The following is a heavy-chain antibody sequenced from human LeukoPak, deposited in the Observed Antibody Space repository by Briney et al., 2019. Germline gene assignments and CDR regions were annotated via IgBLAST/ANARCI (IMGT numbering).Heavy chain of an antibody. J-gene: IGHJ4*02. V-gene: IGHV4-59*08. CDR1: GGSISSYY. Sequence: PSETLSLTCTVSGGSISSYYWSWIRQPPGKGLEWIGYIYYSGSTNYNPSLKSRVTISVDTSKNQVSLKVSSVTAADTAVYYCARHWTGGGADCGGDCYPFDYWGQGTLVTVSS. CDR2: IYYSGST. CDR3: ARHWTGGGADCGGDCYPFDY. D-gene: IGHD2-21*02.